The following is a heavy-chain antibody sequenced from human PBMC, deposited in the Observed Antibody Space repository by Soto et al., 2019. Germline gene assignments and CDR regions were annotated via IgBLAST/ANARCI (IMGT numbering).Heavy chain of an antibody. CDR3: SRGGGGGVGDL. CDR2: SSPRGTYK. D-gene: IGHD3-10*01. CDR1: GFTLGDHY. Sequence: QVQLVESGGALVQPGGSLRLSCATSGFTLGDHYMSWIRQAPGKGLEFISYSSPRGTYKNYADSVKGRITVSRDNAKNAFYLQLNSLRLEDTGVYFCSRGGGGGVGDLRGQGTFVSVS. J-gene: IGHJ4*02. V-gene: IGHV3-11*05.